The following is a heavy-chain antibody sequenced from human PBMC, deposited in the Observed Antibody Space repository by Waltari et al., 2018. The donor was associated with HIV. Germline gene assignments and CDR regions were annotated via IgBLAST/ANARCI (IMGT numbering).Heavy chain of an antibody. CDR2: KKQDGSEK. J-gene: IGHJ4*02. D-gene: IGHD3-10*01. CDR3: ARGGFYGAGSKVN. V-gene: IGHV3-7*04. CDR1: GFTFSSYW. Sequence: EVQLVESGGGLVQPGGSLRLSCAASGFTFSSYWMSWVRQAPGKGLGWVANKKQDGSEKYYVYSVNGLFTISRDNTENSLYLQMNSLRAEDTAVYYCARGGFYGAGSKVNWGQGTLVTVSS.